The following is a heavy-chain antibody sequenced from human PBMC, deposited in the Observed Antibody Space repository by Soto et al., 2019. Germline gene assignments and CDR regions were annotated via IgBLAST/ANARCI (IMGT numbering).Heavy chain of an antibody. CDR2: ISTTGGDT. Sequence: QVQLVESGEGLVKAGGSLRLSCAASGFSFSDYYMSWIRQAPGKGLEWLSFISTTGGDTDYADSVKGLFTISRDNAVKSVYLQMNSLRADDTAVYYCARVTSGYGFDLWGRGTLVTVSS. J-gene: IGHJ2*01. CDR1: GFSFSDYY. CDR3: ARVTSGYGFDL. V-gene: IGHV3-11*05. D-gene: IGHD5-12*01.